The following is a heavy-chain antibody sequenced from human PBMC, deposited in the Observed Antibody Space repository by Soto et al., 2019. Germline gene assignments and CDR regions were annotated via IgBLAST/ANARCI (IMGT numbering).Heavy chain of an antibody. Sequence: GGSLRLSCEASGFTFSTYSMNWVRQAPGKGLEWVSAISGSGGSTYYADSVKGRFTISRDNSKNTLYLQMNSLRAKDTAVYYCAKDTQDDYIWGSYRSHCYFDYWGQGTLVTVSS. J-gene: IGHJ4*02. D-gene: IGHD3-16*02. CDR2: ISGSGGST. V-gene: IGHV3-23*01. CDR3: AKDTQDDYIWGSYRSHCYFDY. CDR1: GFTFSTYS.